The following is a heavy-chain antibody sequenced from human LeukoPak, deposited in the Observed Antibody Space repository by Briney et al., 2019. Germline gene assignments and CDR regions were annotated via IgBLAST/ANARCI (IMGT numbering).Heavy chain of an antibody. CDR2: IYNSGIT. Sequence: PSETLSLTCTVSGGSISGYYWTWIRQLPGKGLEWIGFIYNSGITTYNPYPKSRVTVSVDTSKHQFSLRLTSVTAADTAVYYCARSVPSLDYLFDSWGPGTLVTVSS. CDR3: ARSVPSLDYLFDS. J-gene: IGHJ5*01. V-gene: IGHV4-59*08. D-gene: IGHD4-11*01. CDR1: GGSISGYY.